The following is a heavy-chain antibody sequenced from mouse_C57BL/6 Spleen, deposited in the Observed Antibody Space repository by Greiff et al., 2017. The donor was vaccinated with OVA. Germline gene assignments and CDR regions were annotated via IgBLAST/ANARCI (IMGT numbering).Heavy chain of an antibody. J-gene: IGHJ4*01. CDR2: IYPGNGDT. CDR3: ARVTTVVADYAMDY. V-gene: IGHV1-12*01. CDR1: GYTFTSYN. D-gene: IGHD1-1*01. Sequence: QVQLKESGAELVRPGASVKMSCKASGYTFTSYNMHWVKQTPRQGLEWIGAIYPGNGDTSYNQKFKGKATLTVDKSSSTAYMQLSSLTSEDSAVYFCARVTTVVADYAMDYWGQGTSVTVSS.